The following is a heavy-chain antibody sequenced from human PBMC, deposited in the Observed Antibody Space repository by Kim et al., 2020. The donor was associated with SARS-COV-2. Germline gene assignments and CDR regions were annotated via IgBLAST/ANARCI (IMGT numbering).Heavy chain of an antibody. D-gene: IGHD6-13*01. J-gene: IGHJ6*02. Sequence: AVSVKSRITLNPDTSKNQFSLQLNSVTPEDTAVYYCARGAQQLNYYGMDVWGQGTTVTVSS. CDR3: ARGAQQLNYYGMDV. V-gene: IGHV6-1*01.